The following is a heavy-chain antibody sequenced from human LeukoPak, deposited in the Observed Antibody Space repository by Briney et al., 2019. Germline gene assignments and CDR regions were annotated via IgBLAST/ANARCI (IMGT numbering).Heavy chain of an antibody. Sequence: GGSLRLSCAASGFTFSSSGMHWVRQAPGKGLEWVAVIWFDGSEKFYADSVKGRFTISRDNSKNTLYLQMNSLRVEDTAAYYCARGGNAFDIWGQGTVVTVSS. J-gene: IGHJ3*02. CDR3: ARGGNAFDI. CDR1: GFTFSSSG. V-gene: IGHV3-33*01. CDR2: IWFDGSEK.